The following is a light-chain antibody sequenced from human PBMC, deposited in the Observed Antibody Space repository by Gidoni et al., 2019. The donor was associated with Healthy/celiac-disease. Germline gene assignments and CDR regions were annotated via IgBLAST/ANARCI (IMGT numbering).Light chain of an antibody. J-gene: IGLJ2*01. CDR1: SSDVGGYNN. V-gene: IGLV2-14*01. Sequence: QSALTQPASVSGSPGQSITISCTGTSSDVGGYNNVAWYQQHPGKAPKLMIYEVRNRPSGVSNRFSGSKSGNTASLTISGLQAEDEADYYCSSYTSSSTLEVVFGGGTKLTVL. CDR3: SSYTSSSTLEVV. CDR2: EVR.